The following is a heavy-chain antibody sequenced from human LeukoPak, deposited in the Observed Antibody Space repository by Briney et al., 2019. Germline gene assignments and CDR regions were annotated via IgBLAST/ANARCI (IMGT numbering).Heavy chain of an antibody. CDR3: AKDPRVTIFGAVIDDY. J-gene: IGHJ4*02. Sequence: GGSLRLSCAASGFTFSSYGMHWVRQAPGKGLEWVAVIWYDGSNKYYADSVKGRFSISRDNSKDTLYLQMNSLRAEDTAVYYCAKDPRVTIFGAVIDDYWGQGTLVTVSS. CDR2: IWYDGSNK. V-gene: IGHV3-30*02. D-gene: IGHD3-3*01. CDR1: GFTFSSYG.